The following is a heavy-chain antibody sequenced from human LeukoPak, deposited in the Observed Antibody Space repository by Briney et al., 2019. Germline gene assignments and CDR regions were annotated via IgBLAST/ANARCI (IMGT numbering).Heavy chain of an antibody. D-gene: IGHD3-9*01. Sequence: PGGSLRLSCAASGFTFNTYAMSWVRQAPGKGLEWVSGISAGGDITYYSDSVKGRFAISRDISKSTLYLQLSSLRAEDTAIYYCAKGNILTGYNGPYYFDYWGQGTLVTVSS. CDR1: GFTFNTYA. CDR2: ISAGGDIT. CDR3: AKGNILTGYNGPYYFDY. V-gene: IGHV3-23*01. J-gene: IGHJ4*02.